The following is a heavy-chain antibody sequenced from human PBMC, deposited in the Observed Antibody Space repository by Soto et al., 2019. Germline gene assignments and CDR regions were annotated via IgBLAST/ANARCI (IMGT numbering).Heavy chain of an antibody. V-gene: IGHV3-66*01. Sequence: GSLRLSCAASGFTFSSYAMSWVRQAPGKGLEWVSAIYSGGSTYYADSVKGRFTISRDNSRNTLYLQMNSLRAEDTAVYFCARCDGSATYCFFFAYWGQGTPVTVSS. CDR3: ARCDGSATYCFFFAY. CDR1: GFTFSSYA. CDR2: IYSGGST. D-gene: IGHD3-10*01. J-gene: IGHJ4*02.